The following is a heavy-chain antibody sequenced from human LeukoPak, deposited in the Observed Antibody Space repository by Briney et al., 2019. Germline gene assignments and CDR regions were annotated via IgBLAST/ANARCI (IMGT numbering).Heavy chain of an antibody. CDR3: AELGITMVGGV. Sequence: GGSLRLSCAASGFTFSSYAMNWVRQAPGKGLEWVSYISSSGSTIYYADSVKGRFTISRDNAKNSLYLQMNSLRAEDTAVYYCAELGITMVGGVWGKGTTVTISS. V-gene: IGHV3-48*03. J-gene: IGHJ6*04. CDR2: ISSSGSTI. CDR1: GFTFSSYA. D-gene: IGHD3-10*02.